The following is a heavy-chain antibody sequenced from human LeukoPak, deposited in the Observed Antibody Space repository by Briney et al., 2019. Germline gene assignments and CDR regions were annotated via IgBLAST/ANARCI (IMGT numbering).Heavy chain of an antibody. Sequence: GGSLRLSCAASGFTVSSNYMSWVPQAAGKGLEWVSVIYSGGSTYYAVSVKGRFTISRDNSKNTLYLQMNSLRAEDTAVYYCAKDLGQVGLFASWGQGTLVTVSS. CDR3: AKDLGQVGLFAS. CDR2: IYSGGST. J-gene: IGHJ4*02. D-gene: IGHD1-26*01. CDR1: GFTVSSNY. V-gene: IGHV3-66*01.